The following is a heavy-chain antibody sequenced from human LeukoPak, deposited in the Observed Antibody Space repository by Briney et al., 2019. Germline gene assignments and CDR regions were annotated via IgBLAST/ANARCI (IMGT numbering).Heavy chain of an antibody. J-gene: IGHJ4*02. CDR3: ARGGLYGSGSYYLDY. D-gene: IGHD3-10*01. CDR2: ISYDGSNK. V-gene: IGHV3-30-3*01. CDR1: GLTFSSYA. Sequence: GGSVRLSCAASGLTFSSYAMHWVRQAPGKGLEWVAVISYDGSNKYYADSVKGRFTISRDNSKNTLYLQMNSLRAEDTAVYYCARGGLYGSGSYYLDYWGQGTLVTVSS.